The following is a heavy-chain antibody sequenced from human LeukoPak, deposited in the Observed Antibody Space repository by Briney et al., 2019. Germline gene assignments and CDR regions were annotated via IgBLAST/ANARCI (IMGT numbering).Heavy chain of an antibody. CDR2: ISSSSSYI. V-gene: IGHV3-21*01. Sequence: GGSLRLSCAASGFTFSSYSMNWVRQAPGKGLEWVSSISSSSSYIYYADSVKGRFTISRDNAKNSLYLQMNSLRAEDTAVYYCARRYCSGGSCYRAPYYFDYWGQGTLVTVSS. D-gene: IGHD2-15*01. CDR1: GFTFSSYS. CDR3: ARRYCSGGSCYRAPYYFDY. J-gene: IGHJ4*02.